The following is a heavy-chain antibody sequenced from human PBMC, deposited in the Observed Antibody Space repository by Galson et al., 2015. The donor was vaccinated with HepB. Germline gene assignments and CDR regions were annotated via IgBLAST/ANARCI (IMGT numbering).Heavy chain of an antibody. D-gene: IGHD3-10*01. CDR3: ARILSGSQDTYYFDY. Sequence: QSGAEVKKPGESLRISCKGSGYIFSSYWITWVRQMPGKGLEWMGRIDPSDSYTNYSPSFQGHVTIPADKSISTAYLQWSSLKASDTAMYYCARILSGSQDTYYFDYWGQGTLVTVSS. V-gene: IGHV5-10-1*01. CDR1: GYIFSSYW. J-gene: IGHJ4*02. CDR2: IDPSDSYT.